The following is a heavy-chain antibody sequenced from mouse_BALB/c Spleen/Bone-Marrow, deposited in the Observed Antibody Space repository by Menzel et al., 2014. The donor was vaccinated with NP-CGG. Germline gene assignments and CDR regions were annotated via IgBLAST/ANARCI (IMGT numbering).Heavy chain of an antibody. CDR1: GFSLTSYG. D-gene: IGHD2-4*01. CDR3: ARVGLRRTWFAY. J-gene: IGHJ3*01. Sequence: QVQLQQSGPGLAAPSQSLSITRTVSGFSLTSYGIHWVRQPPGKGLEWLEVIWAGGSTNYNSALMSRLSTSKDNSKSQVFLKMNSLQTDDTAMYYCARVGLRRTWFAYWGQGTLVTVSA. V-gene: IGHV2-9*02. CDR2: IWAGGST.